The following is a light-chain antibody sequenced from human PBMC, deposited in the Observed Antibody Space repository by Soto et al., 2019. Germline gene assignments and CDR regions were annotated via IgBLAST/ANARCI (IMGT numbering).Light chain of an antibody. V-gene: IGKV4-1*01. J-gene: IGKJ3*01. CDR3: QQYYSTPPT. CDR1: QSVLYSSNNKND. Sequence: DIVMTQSPDSLAVSLGERATINCKSSQSVLYSSNNKNDLAWYQQKPGQPPKLLIYWASTRESGVPDRFSGSGSGTDFTPTISSLQAEDVAVYYCQQYYSTPPTFGPGTKVDIK. CDR2: WAS.